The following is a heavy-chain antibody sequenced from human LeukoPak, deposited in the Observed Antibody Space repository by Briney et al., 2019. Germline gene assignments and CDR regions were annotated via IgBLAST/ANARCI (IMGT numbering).Heavy chain of an antibody. CDR1: GGSISSYY. D-gene: IGHD5-12*01. CDR2: IYTSGST. V-gene: IGHV4-4*07. J-gene: IGHJ5*02. Sequence: SETLSLTCTVPGGSISSYYWSWIRQPAGKGLEWIGRIYTSGSTNYNPSLKSRVTMSVDTSKNQFSLKLSSVTAADTAVYYCAGSSGYGNWFDPWGQGTLVTVSS. CDR3: AGSSGYGNWFDP.